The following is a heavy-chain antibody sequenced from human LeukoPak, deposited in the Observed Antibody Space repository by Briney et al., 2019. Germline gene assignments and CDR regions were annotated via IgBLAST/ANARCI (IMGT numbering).Heavy chain of an antibody. CDR1: GGSFSSYY. CDR3: ARNPRGFGKYYFDY. V-gene: IGHV4-59*01. CDR2: TYYSGST. Sequence: PSETLSLTCAVYGGSFSSYYWSWIRQPPGKGLEWIGYTYYSGSTNYNPSLKSRVTISVDTSKNQFSLKLSSVTAADTAFYYCARNPRGFGKYYFDYWGQGMLVTVSS. D-gene: IGHD3-22*01. J-gene: IGHJ4*02.